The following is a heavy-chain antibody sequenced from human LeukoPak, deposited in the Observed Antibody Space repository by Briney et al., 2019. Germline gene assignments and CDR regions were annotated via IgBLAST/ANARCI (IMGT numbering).Heavy chain of an antibody. CDR1: GGSISSGGYS. CDR2: IYHSGST. Sequence: SETLSLTCAVSGGSISSGGYSWSWIRQPPGKGLEWIGYIYHSGSTYYNPSFKSRVTISIDRSKNQFSLRLSSVTAADTAVYYCASVGSGDAFDIWGQGTMVTVSS. CDR3: ASVGSGDAFDI. D-gene: IGHD3-16*01. J-gene: IGHJ3*02. V-gene: IGHV4-30-2*01.